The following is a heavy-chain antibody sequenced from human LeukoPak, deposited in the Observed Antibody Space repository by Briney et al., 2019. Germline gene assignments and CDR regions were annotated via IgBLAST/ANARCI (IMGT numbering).Heavy chain of an antibody. CDR1: GGSISSSSYF. CDR2: ISYSGSS. V-gene: IGHV4-39*01. CDR3: ARHEGSGSYFVY. J-gene: IGHJ4*02. Sequence: PSETLSLTCTVSGGSISSSSYFWGWIRQPPGKGLEWIGSISYSGSSYYNPSPKSRVTISVITSKNQFSLKLSSVTAADTAVYYCARHEGSGSYFVYWGQGTLVTVSS. D-gene: IGHD1-26*01.